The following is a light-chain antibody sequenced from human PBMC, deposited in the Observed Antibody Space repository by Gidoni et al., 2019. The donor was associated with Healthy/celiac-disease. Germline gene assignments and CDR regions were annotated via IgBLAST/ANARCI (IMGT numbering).Light chain of an antibody. CDR3: SSYTSSSTYV. CDR1: SSDVGGYNY. J-gene: IGLJ1*01. CDR2: DVS. Sequence: QSALTQHASVSGSSGQSITISCTGTSSDVGGYNYVSWYQQHPGKAPKLMIYDVSNRPSGVSNRFSGSQSGNTASLTISGLQAEDEADYYCSSYTSSSTYVFGTGTKVTVL. V-gene: IGLV2-14*03.